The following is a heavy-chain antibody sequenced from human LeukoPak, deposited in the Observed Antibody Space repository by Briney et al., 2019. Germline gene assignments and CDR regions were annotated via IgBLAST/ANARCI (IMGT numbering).Heavy chain of an antibody. J-gene: IGHJ6*03. V-gene: IGHV3-21*01. CDR3: ARDPYSGSYGNYYYYFMDV. CDR1: GITFSNYN. Sequence: NPGGSLRLSCAAPGITFSNYNMNWVRQAPGKGLEWISSITSSSSYTSYADSVKGRFTISRDNAKNSLYLQMNGLRAEDTAVYYCARDPYSGSYGNYYYYFMDVWGKGTTVTISS. CDR2: ITSSSSYT. D-gene: IGHD1-26*01.